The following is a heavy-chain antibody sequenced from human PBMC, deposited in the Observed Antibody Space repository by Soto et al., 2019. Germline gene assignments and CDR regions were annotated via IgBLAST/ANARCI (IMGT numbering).Heavy chain of an antibody. D-gene: IGHD3-10*02. CDR3: ARERGLTASTLFGY. CDR1: GYTFTSYG. J-gene: IGHJ4*02. V-gene: IGHV1-18*01. Sequence: ASVKVSCKASGYTFTSYGINWVRQAPGQGLEWMGRVSTYNGNTKYAQKFQGRVTMTTDTSTSTVYMHLRSLRSDDTAVYYCARERGLTASTLFGYWGQGTVVTVSS. CDR2: VSTYNGNT.